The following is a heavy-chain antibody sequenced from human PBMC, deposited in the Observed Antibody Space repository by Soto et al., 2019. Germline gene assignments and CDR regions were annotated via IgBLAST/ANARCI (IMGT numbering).Heavy chain of an antibody. CDR2: RTNDGNNE. J-gene: IGHJ6*02. CDR1: GFVFSDYG. CDR3: AKEGPGGGRHFYYAMDV. Sequence: QMNLVESGGGVVQPGRSLRLSCAASGFVFSDYGMHWVRQAPVKGLEWVALRTNDGNNEYHRESVKGRVSISRGRSTNTVDLLMNSLRPEDTGVYYCAKEGPGGGRHFYYAMDVWGQGTTVTVSS. V-gene: IGHV3-30*18. D-gene: IGHD1-26*01.